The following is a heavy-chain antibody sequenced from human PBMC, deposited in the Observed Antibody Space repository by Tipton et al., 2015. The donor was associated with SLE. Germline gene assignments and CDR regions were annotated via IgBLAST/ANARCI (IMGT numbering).Heavy chain of an antibody. CDR1: GFTFSHYR. J-gene: IGHJ4*02. Sequence: SGFTFSHYRLAWVRQAPGKGLEWISSISSSSNFIYYADSLKGRFTISRDNAKNSLYLQMNSLREDDTAVYYCARVQYTSGSYFFDYWGQGTLVTVSS. CDR3: ARVQYTSGSYFFDY. CDR2: ISSSSNFI. D-gene: IGHD6-19*01. V-gene: IGHV3-21*03.